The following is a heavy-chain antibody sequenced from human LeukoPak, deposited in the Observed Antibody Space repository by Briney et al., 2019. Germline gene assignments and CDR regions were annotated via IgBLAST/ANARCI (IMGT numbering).Heavy chain of an antibody. D-gene: IGHD3-9*01. CDR1: GFTFSSYS. Sequence: GGSLRLSCAASGFTFSSYSMNWVRQAPGKGLEWVSYISSSSSTIYYADSVKGRFTISRDNAKNSLYLQMNSQRAEDTAVYYCARDFFSATGYWGQGTLVTVSS. CDR3: ARDFFSATGY. CDR2: ISSSSSTI. V-gene: IGHV3-48*04. J-gene: IGHJ4*02.